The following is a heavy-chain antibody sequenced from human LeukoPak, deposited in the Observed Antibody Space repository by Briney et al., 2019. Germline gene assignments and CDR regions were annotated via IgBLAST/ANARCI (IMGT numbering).Heavy chain of an antibody. Sequence: ASVKVSCKTSGYDFTSYAMHWVRQAPGQRLEWMGWINAGNGNTKYSQKFQGRVTITRDTSASTAYMELSSLGSEDTAVYYCARGSSSWYGDYWGQGTLVTVSS. J-gene: IGHJ4*02. CDR1: GYDFTSYA. V-gene: IGHV1-3*01. CDR2: INAGNGNT. D-gene: IGHD6-13*01. CDR3: ARGSSSWYGDY.